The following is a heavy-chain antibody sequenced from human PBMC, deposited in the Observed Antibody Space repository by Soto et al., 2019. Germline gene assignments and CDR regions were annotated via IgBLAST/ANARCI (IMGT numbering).Heavy chain of an antibody. Sequence: PSXTLSLTCAVSGGSISKGGYSWSWIRQPPGKGLEWIGYIYHSGSTYYNPSLKSRVTISVDRSKNQFYLKLISVTAADTAVYYCARVPDRWGQGTLVTVSS. CDR1: GGSISKGGYS. CDR2: IYHSGST. D-gene: IGHD2-2*01. V-gene: IGHV4-30-2*01. CDR3: ARVPDR. J-gene: IGHJ5*02.